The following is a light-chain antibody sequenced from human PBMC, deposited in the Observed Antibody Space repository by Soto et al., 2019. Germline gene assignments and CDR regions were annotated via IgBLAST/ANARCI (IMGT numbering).Light chain of an antibody. J-gene: IGKJ1*01. Sequence: EIVLTQSPGTLSLSPGERATLSCRSSQSVSSSYLAWYQQKPGQAPRLLIYDVSSRATGIPDRFSGSGSGTDFTLTISRLGPEDFAVYYCQQYGSSPTLGQGTKVEIK. V-gene: IGKV3-20*01. CDR1: QSVSSSY. CDR3: QQYGSSPT. CDR2: DVS.